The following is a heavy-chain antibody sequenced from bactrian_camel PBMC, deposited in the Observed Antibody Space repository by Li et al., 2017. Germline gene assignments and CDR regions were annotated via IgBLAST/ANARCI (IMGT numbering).Heavy chain of an antibody. CDR3: ALGGVPYCSGGYCWAFHY. V-gene: IGHV3S40*01. CDR1: GYTFSNSD. CDR2: INSSGGTS. Sequence: ESGGGLVQPGGSLRLSCAASGYTFSNSDISWVRRAPGKGPEWVSSINSSGGTSRYADSLKGRFTISRDNAKNTVYLQMNSLKPEDTAMYYCALGGVPYCSGGYCWAFHYWGQGTQVTVS. D-gene: IGHD2*01. J-gene: IGHJ4*01.